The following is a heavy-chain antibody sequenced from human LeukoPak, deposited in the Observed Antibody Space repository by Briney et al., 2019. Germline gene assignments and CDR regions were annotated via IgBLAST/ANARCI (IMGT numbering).Heavy chain of an antibody. D-gene: IGHD1-26*01. V-gene: IGHV1-8*01. CDR1: GYTFTSYD. Sequence: SVEVSCKASGYTFTSYDINWVRQATGQELEWMGWMNPNSGNTGYAQKFQGRVTMTRNTSISTAYMELSSLRSEDTAVYYCARGLQWDRHNFDYWGQGTLVTVSS. CDR2: MNPNSGNT. CDR3: ARGLQWDRHNFDY. J-gene: IGHJ4*02.